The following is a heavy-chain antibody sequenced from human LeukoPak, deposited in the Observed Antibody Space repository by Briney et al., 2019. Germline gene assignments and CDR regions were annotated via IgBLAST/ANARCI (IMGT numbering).Heavy chain of an antibody. CDR2: IYYSGST. V-gene: IGHV4-39*02. D-gene: IGHD5-24*01. CDR1: GGSISSSSYY. CDR3: ARDGDGSKYYYYYYGMDV. Sequence: SETLSLTCTVSGGSISSSSYYWGWIRQPPGTGLEWIGSIYYSGSTYYNPSLKSRVTISVDTSKNQFSLKLSSVTAADTAVYYCARDGDGSKYYYYYYGMDVWGQGTTATVSS. J-gene: IGHJ6*02.